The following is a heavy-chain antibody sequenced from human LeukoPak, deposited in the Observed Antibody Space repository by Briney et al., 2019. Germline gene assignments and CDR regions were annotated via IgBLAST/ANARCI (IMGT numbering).Heavy chain of an antibody. Sequence: GGSLRLPCAASGFTFSTYWMHWVRQAPGKGLVWVSRINNDGSSTTYADSVKGRFTISRDNAKNTLYLQMNSLSAEDTAVYYCASPPLSNWGQGTLVTVSS. CDR1: GFTFSTYW. V-gene: IGHV3-74*01. CDR3: ASPPLSN. J-gene: IGHJ4*02. CDR2: INNDGSST.